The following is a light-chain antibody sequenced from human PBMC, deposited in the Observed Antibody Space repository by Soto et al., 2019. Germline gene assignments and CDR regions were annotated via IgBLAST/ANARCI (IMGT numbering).Light chain of an antibody. Sequence: QSVLTQPRSVSGSPGQSVTISCTGTSSDVGGYNYVSWYQQHPGKAPKFMIYDVNKRPSGVPDRFSGSKSGNTASLTISGLQAEDEADYYCCSYAGSYTVLFGGGTKLTVL. CDR2: DVN. CDR3: CSYAGSYTVL. J-gene: IGLJ2*01. V-gene: IGLV2-11*01. CDR1: SSDVGGYNY.